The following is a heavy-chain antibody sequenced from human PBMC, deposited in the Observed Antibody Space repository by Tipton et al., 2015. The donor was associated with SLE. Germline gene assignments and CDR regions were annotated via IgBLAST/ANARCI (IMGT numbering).Heavy chain of an antibody. V-gene: IGHV1-18*01. CDR1: GYTFTNFD. CDR3: ARREGIDAFDI. CDR2: ISTKNGDT. J-gene: IGHJ3*02. D-gene: IGHD2/OR15-2a*01. Sequence: QLVQSGAEVMKPGASVKVSCKASGYTFTNFDISWVRQAPGQGLEWMGWISTKNGDTKNAQRFQGRVSMTTDTSTSTTYMALRSPRSDDTAVYYCARREGIDAFDIWGQGTMVTVSS.